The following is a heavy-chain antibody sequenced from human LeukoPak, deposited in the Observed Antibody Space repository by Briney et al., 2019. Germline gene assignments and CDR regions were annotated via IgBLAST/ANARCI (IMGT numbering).Heavy chain of an antibody. V-gene: IGHV3-11*04. CDR1: GFRFSGHY. Sequence: PGGSLRLSCAASGFRFSGHYMSWIRQAPGKGLEWVAYTSSTVTTVYYADSVKGRFTISRDNTKDSLYLQMSSLKAEDTAVYYCARGDCSAASCYYFDYWGQGTLVTVSS. CDR3: ARGDCSAASCYYFDY. CDR2: TSSTVTTV. D-gene: IGHD2-15*01. J-gene: IGHJ4*02.